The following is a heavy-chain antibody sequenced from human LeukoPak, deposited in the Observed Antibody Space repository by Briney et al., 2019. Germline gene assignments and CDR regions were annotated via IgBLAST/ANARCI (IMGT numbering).Heavy chain of an antibody. Sequence: ASAKVSCKASGYTFSNYDVDWVQQAPGQGLEWMGWMNPNSGNTDSAQKFQGRVTMTRDTSISTAYMELSSLRSEDTTVYYCTRSRYCTTDGCSDFDIWGQGTLVTVSS. CDR3: TRSRYCTTDGCSDFDI. CDR2: MNPNSGNT. D-gene: IGHD2-8*01. J-gene: IGHJ4*02. CDR1: GYTFSNYD. V-gene: IGHV1-8*01.